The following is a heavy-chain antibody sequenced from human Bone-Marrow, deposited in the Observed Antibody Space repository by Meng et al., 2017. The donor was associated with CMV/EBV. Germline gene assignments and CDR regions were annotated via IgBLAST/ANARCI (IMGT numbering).Heavy chain of an antibody. CDR1: GFSLSSYA. Sequence: GESLKISCAASGFSLSSYAMIWVRQTPGKGLEWVSFISDTSEFIYFADSVKGRFTVSRDRSKNMLYLQMNSLRAEDTAVYYCARDPWLVPGAFDIWGQGTMVTVSS. CDR2: ISDTSEFI. D-gene: IGHD6-19*01. J-gene: IGHJ3*02. V-gene: IGHV3-21*01. CDR3: ARDPWLVPGAFDI.